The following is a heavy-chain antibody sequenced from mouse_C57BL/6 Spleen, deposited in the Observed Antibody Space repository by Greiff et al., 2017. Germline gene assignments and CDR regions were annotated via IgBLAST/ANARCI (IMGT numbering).Heavy chain of an antibody. CDR3: EREDGYHNSIDY. J-gene: IGHJ2*02. D-gene: IGHD2-3*01. CDR1: GYTFTSYW. CDR2: IHPNSGST. Sequence: QVQLQQPGAELVKPGASVKLSCKASGYTFTSYWMHWVKQSPGQGLGWIGMIHPNSGSTNYNKQFMNKPTLTVDKSSSTTYMQLSSPTSENSAVYYCEREDGYHNSIDYWGQGTSLTVSS. V-gene: IGHV1-64*01.